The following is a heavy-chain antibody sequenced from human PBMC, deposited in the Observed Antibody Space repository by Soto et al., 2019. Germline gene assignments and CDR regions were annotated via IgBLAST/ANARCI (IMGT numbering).Heavy chain of an antibody. CDR3: ARRFFRPAPAMVYYFDY. J-gene: IGHJ4*02. CDR1: GGSISSSSYY. CDR2: IYYSGST. D-gene: IGHD5-18*01. Sequence: SETLSLTCTVSGGSISSSSYYWGWIRQPPGKGLEWIGSIYYSGSTYYNPSLKSRVTISVDTSKNQFSLKLSSVTAADTAVYYCARRFFRPAPAMVYYFDYWGQGTLVTVS. V-gene: IGHV4-39*01.